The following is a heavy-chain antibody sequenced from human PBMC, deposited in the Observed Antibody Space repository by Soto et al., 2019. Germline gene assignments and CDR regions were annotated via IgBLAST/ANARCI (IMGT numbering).Heavy chain of an antibody. CDR2: IKGDETNT. V-gene: IGHV3-74*01. J-gene: IGHJ4*02. CDR1: GFTFSSYW. Sequence: GGSLRLSCAASGFTFSSYWMHWGRQVPGKGLVWVSRIKGDETNTGYADSVKGRFTISRDNVKNTLYLQMNSLRPEDTAVYYCARGLSGYYGFDYWGQGTLVTVSS. CDR3: ARGLSGYYGFDY. D-gene: IGHD5-12*01.